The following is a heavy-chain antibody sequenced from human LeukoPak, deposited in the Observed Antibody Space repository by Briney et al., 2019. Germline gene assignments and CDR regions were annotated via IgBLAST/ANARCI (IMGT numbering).Heavy chain of an antibody. D-gene: IGHD3-22*01. CDR1: GYTFTSYG. CDR2: IVVGSGNT. Sequence: SVKVSCKASGYTFTSYGISWVRQAPGQGLEWMGWIVVGSGNTNYAQKFQERVTITRDMSTSTAYMELSSLRSEDTAVYYCAADRYDSSGYYHFDYWGQGTLVTVSS. J-gene: IGHJ4*02. CDR3: AADRYDSSGYYHFDY. V-gene: IGHV1-58*02.